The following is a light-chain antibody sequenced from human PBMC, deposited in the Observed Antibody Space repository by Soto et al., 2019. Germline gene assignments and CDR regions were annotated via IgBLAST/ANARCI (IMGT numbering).Light chain of an antibody. V-gene: IGLV2-14*01. J-gene: IGLJ1*01. CDR1: SSDVGGYNY. CDR3: SSYTSSNTRYV. CDR2: EVS. Sequence: QSALTQPASVSGSPGPSITISCTGTSSDVGGYNYVSWYQQHPGKAPKLMIYEVSNRPSGVSNRFSGSKSANTASLTISGLQAEDEADYFCSSYTSSNTRYVFGTGTKLTVL.